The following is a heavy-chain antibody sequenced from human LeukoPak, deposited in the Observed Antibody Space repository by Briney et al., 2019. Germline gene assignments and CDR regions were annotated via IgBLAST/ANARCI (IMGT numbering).Heavy chain of an antibody. Sequence: SGTVSVTFTCSVGSISRYYWSWIRQPPCKGREGMGFIYYKGSNKYNPYLKSRLTISVDTSKNQFSLKLSSVTAADTAVYYCARDGQLRGAFDIWGQGTMVTVSS. J-gene: IGHJ3*02. CDR2: IYYKGSN. V-gene: IGHV4-59*01. CDR1: VGSISRYY. CDR3: ARDGQLRGAFDI. D-gene: IGHD2-2*01.